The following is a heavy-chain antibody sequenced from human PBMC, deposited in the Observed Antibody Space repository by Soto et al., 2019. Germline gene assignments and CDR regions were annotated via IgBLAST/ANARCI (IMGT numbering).Heavy chain of an antibody. CDR3: TYGSGSYYTFVLDY. CDR1: GFTFSSYA. J-gene: IGHJ4*02. Sequence: QVQLVESGGGVVQPGRSLRLSCAASGFTFSSYAMHWVRQAPGKGLEWVAVISYDGSNKYYADSVKGRFTISRDNSKNTLYLQMNSLRAEDTAVYYCTYGSGSYYTFVLDYWGQGTLVTVSS. V-gene: IGHV3-30-3*01. D-gene: IGHD3-10*01. CDR2: ISYDGSNK.